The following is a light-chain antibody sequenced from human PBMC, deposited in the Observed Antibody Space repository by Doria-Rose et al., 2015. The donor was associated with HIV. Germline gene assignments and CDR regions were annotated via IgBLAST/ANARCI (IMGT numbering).Light chain of an antibody. CDR1: QSFSSTY. CDR2: DGS. Sequence: EIVLTQSPGTLSLSPGERATLSCRASQSFSSTYLAWYEQNPGQAPSLLIYDGSTRATGISDRFSASGSGTDFTLTINRLEPEDFAPYYCHQYGTSWTFGQGTKVEI. V-gene: IGKV3-20*01. CDR3: HQYGTSWT. J-gene: IGKJ1*01.